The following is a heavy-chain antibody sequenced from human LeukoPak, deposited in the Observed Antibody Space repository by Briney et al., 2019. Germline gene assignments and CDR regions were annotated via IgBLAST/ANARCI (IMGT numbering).Heavy chain of an antibody. CDR3: ARGSDSGYDFFDY. CDR2: IWYDGSNK. Sequence: GGSLRLSCAASGFTFSSYGMHWVRQAPGKGLEWVAVIWYDGSNKYYADSEKGRFTISRDNSKNTLYLQMNSLRAEDTAVYYCARGSDSGYDFFDYWGQGTLVTVSS. V-gene: IGHV3-33*01. CDR1: GFTFSSYG. D-gene: IGHD5-12*01. J-gene: IGHJ4*02.